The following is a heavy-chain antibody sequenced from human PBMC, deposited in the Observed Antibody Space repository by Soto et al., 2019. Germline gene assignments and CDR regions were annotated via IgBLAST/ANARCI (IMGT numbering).Heavy chain of an antibody. CDR2: ISAYNGNT. D-gene: IGHD3-16*01. V-gene: IGHV1-18*01. CDR3: ARGDDFDYYYGVDV. Sequence: QVQLVQSGAEVKKPGASVKVSCKASGYTFTSYGISWVRQAPGQGLEWMGWISAYNGNTNYAQRFQGRVTTTADKYTNTAYMELTSLTSEDTAVYYCARGDDFDYYYGVDVWGQGTTVTVSS. CDR1: GYTFTSYG. J-gene: IGHJ6*02.